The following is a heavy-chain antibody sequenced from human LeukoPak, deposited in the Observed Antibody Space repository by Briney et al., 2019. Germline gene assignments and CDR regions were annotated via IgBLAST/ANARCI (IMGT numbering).Heavy chain of an antibody. V-gene: IGHV3-13*01. CDR2: IGTAGDT. D-gene: IGHD3-3*01. CDR3: ERGRRNYNFWSGYWSDYYMDV. CDR1: GFTFSSYD. J-gene: IGHJ6*03. Sequence: GGSLRLSCAASGFTFSSYDMRWVRQATGKGLEWVSAIGTAGDTYYPGSVKGRFTISRENAKNSLYLQMNSLRAGDTAVYYCERGRRNYNFWSGYWSDYYMDVWGKGTTVTVSS.